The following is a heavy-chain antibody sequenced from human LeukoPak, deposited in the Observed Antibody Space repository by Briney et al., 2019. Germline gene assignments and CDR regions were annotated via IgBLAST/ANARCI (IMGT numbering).Heavy chain of an antibody. V-gene: IGHV4-59*01. CDR1: GGSISSYY. Sequence: SETLSLTCTVSGGSISSYYWSWIRQPLGKGLEWIGYIYYSGSTNYNPSLKSRVTISVDTSKNQFSLKLSSVTAADTAVYYCARMGITMVRGVWDYWGQGTLVTVSS. J-gene: IGHJ4*02. CDR3: ARMGITMVRGVWDY. D-gene: IGHD3-10*01. CDR2: IYYSGST.